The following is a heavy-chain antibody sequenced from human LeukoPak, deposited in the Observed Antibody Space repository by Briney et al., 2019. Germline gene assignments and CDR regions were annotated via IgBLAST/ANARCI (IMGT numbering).Heavy chain of an antibody. V-gene: IGHV4-59*01. J-gene: IGHJ6*02. CDR2: INSSGST. D-gene: IGHD5-12*01. CDR1: GGSTSSLS. CDR3: ARGEAKRYSGYDYYVMDV. Sequence: PSATLSLTCTVSGGSTSSLSWCWIRQPPATGLNWNGYINSSGSTNNNPSLKWRVTISVDTSKNQFSLKLSSVTAADTAVYYCARGEAKRYSGYDYYVMDVWGQGTTVTVSS.